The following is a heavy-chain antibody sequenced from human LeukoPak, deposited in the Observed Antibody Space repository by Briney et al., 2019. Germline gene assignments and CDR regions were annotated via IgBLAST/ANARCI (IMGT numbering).Heavy chain of an antibody. CDR1: GYAFTGYY. J-gene: IGHJ4*02. D-gene: IGHD5-12*01. CDR2: INPNSGGT. V-gene: IGHV1-2*02. Sequence: ASVEVSCKASGYAFTGYYMHWVRQAPGQGLEWMGWINPNSGGTNYAQKLQGRVNMTRDTSISTAYMELSRLRSDDTAVYYCARAFVQWLRFGFGYWGQGTLVTVSS. CDR3: ARAFVQWLRFGFGY.